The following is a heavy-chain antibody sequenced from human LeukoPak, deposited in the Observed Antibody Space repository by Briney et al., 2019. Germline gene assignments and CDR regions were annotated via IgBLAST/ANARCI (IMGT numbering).Heavy chain of an antibody. CDR3: ARSSPSGNWDWFDP. CDR1: GGSFSGYY. J-gene: IGHJ5*02. V-gene: IGHV4-34*01. Sequence: SETLSLTCAVYGGSFSGYYWSWIRQPPGKGLEWIGEINHSGSTNYNPSLKSRVTISVDTSKNQFSLKLSSVTAADTAVHYCARSSPSGNWDWFDPWGQGTLVTVSS. D-gene: IGHD4-23*01. CDR2: INHSGST.